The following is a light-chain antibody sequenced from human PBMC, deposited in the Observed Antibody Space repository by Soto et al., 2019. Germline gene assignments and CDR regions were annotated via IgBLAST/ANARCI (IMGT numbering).Light chain of an antibody. CDR1: SSNIGSNA. CDR2: SND. V-gene: IGLV1-36*01. CDR3: AAWDDSLSGGV. J-gene: IGLJ1*01. Sequence: QSVLTQPPSVSGAPRQRVTISCSGSSSNIGSNAVNWYQQFPGKAPKLLIHSNDERPSGVPDRFSGSKSGTSASLAISGLRSEDEADYYCAAWDDSLSGGVFGTGTKVTVL.